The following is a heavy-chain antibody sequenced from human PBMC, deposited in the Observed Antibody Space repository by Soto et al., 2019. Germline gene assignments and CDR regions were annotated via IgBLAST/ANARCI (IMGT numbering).Heavy chain of an antibody. CDR1: GYTFTSYY. V-gene: IGHV1-46*01. Sequence: QVQLVQSGAEVKKTGDSVKVSCKASGYTFTSYYMHWVRQAPGQGLEWMGIITPSGGSTSYAQKFQGRVTMTRDTSTSTVYMELSSLRSEDTTVDYCASPTGYSSSSLVYWGQGTLVTVAS. CDR2: ITPSGGST. CDR3: ASPTGYSSSSLVY. D-gene: IGHD6-6*01. J-gene: IGHJ4*02.